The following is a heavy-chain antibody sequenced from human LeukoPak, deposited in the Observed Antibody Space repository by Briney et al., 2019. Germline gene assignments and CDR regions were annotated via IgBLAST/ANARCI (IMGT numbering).Heavy chain of an antibody. CDR1: GFTFSSYS. J-gene: IGHJ3*02. D-gene: IGHD4-17*01. V-gene: IGHV3-21*01. CDR3: ARDSRTVSDAFDI. CDR2: ISSSSSYI. Sequence: GGSLRLSCAASGFTFSSYSMHWVRQAPGKGLEWVSSISSSSSYISYADSVKGRFTISRDNAKNSLYLQMNSLRAEDTAVYYCARDSRTVSDAFDIWGQGTMVTVSS.